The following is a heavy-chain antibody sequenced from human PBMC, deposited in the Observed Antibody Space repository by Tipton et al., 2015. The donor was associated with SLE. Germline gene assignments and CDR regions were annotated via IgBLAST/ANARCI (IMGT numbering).Heavy chain of an antibody. CDR2: IFFSGST. CDR3: AILDAFDI. CDR1: VDSINNIRYY. V-gene: IGHV4-39*01. J-gene: IGHJ3*02. Sequence: TLSLTCTVSVDSINNIRYYWAWIRQSPGKGLEWIGNIFFSGSTYSNPSLKSRVTISVDTSQNQFSLKLTSVTAADTAVYYCAILDAFDIWGQGRMVTVSS.